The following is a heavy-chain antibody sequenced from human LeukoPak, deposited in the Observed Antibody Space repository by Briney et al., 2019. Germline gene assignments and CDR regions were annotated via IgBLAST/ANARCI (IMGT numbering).Heavy chain of an antibody. CDR2: INQDGSQK. CDR1: GFTFGSCW. Sequence: GGSLRLSCAASGFTFGSCWMNWVRLTPGKGLEWVANINQDGSQKFYVDSVKGRFTISRDNAKNSLYLQMNSLRAEDTAVYYCARAPRYCSGGSCYGEAFDIWGQGTMVTVSS. CDR3: ARAPRYCSGGSCYGEAFDI. J-gene: IGHJ3*02. V-gene: IGHV3-7*03. D-gene: IGHD2-15*01.